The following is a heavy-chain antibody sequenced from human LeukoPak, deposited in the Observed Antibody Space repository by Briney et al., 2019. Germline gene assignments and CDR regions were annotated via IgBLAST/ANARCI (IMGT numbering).Heavy chain of an antibody. D-gene: IGHD1-14*01. V-gene: IGHV3-48*03. CDR1: GFTFSSYE. Sequence: PGGSLRLSCAASGFTFSSYEMNWVRQAPGKGLEWVSYISSSGSTIYYADSVKGRLTISRDNSKNTLYLQMNSLRAEDTAVYYCARPSRTPPDYWGQGTLVTVSS. J-gene: IGHJ4*02. CDR2: ISSSGSTI. CDR3: ARPSRTPPDY.